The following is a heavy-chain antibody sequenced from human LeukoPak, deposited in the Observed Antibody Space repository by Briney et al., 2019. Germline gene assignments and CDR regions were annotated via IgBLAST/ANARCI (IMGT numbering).Heavy chain of an antibody. CDR2: IYTSGST. J-gene: IGHJ3*02. CDR3: ARVIVVVPAAMVYDAFDI. CDR1: GGSISSYY. D-gene: IGHD2-2*01. Sequence: SETLSLTCTVSGGSISSYYWSWIRQPAGKGLEWIGRIYTSGSTNYNPSLKSRVTMSVDTSKNQFSLKLSSVTAADTAVYYCARVIVVVPAAMVYDAFDIWGQGTMVTVSS. V-gene: IGHV4-4*07.